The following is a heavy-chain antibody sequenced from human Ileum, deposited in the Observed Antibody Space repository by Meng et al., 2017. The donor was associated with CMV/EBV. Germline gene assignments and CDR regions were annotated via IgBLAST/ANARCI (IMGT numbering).Heavy chain of an antibody. D-gene: IGHD7-27*01. CDR3: ARELTGDRDY. CDR1: GSTVSDDW. Sequence: LVESAGGLCQPGCSLSLSCRCSGSTVSDDWMNWVRQVPGEGLEWVARINTDGSFTSYADSVKCRFTIFRDNAKKTVYLEMNSLTAGDSAVYYCARELTGDRDYWGQGTLVTVSS. CDR2: INTDGSFT. J-gene: IGHJ4*02. V-gene: IGHV3-74*01.